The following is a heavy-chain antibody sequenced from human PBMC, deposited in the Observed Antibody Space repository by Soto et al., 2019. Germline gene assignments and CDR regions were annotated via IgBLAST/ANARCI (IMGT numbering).Heavy chain of an antibody. CDR1: GFTFSSYS. V-gene: IGHV3-21*01. Sequence: EVQLVESGGGLVKPGGSLRLSCAGSGFTFSSYSMNWVRQAPGKGLEWVSSISSSSSYVYYADSVKGRFTISRDTAKNSLSLQLNSLTAEETAVYYCARDRHETTALAPYNWFESWGQGTLVTVSS. CDR3: ARDRHETTALAPYNWFES. J-gene: IGHJ5*01. D-gene: IGHD1-1*01. CDR2: ISSSSSYV.